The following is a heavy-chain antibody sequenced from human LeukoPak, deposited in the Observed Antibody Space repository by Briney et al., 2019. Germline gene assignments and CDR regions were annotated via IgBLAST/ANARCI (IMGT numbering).Heavy chain of an antibody. V-gene: IGHV3-53*01. CDR1: GFTVSSNY. D-gene: IGHD4-11*01. CDR3: ATGGHSNYGYSLGY. Sequence: GGSLRLSCAASGFTVSSNYMSWVRRAPGKGLEWVSVIYSGGSTYYADSVKGRFTISRDNSKNTLYLQMNSLRAEDTAVYYCATGGHSNYGYSLGYWGQGTLVTVSS. J-gene: IGHJ4*02. CDR2: IYSGGST.